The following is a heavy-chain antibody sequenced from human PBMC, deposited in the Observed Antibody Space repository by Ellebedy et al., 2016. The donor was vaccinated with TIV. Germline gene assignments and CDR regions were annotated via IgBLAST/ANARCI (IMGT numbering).Heavy chain of an antibody. D-gene: IGHD3-16*01. CDR1: GLPFSTYS. J-gene: IGHJ4*02. CDR3: AIHGGRVNDY. Sequence: GESLKISCAASGLPFSTYSMSWVRQGPGKGLEWVSNITISGAVMYYTDSVKRRFTISRDNAKNSLYLQMNSLRDEDTAVYYCAIHGGRVNDYWGQGTLVTVSS. V-gene: IGHV3-48*02. CDR2: ITISGAVM.